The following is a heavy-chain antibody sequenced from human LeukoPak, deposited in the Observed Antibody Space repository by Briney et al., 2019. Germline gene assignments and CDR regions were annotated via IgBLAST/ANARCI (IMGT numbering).Heavy chain of an antibody. D-gene: IGHD2-15*01. CDR1: GGSTSSYY. J-gene: IGHJ3*02. Sequence: TSETLSLTCTVSGGSTSSYYWSWIRQPAGKGLEWIGRIYTSGSTNYNPSLKSRVTMSVDTSKNQFSLKLSSVTAADTAVYYCARGGYCSGGSCYSDAFDIWGQGTMVTVSS. CDR3: ARGGYCSGGSCYSDAFDI. CDR2: IYTSGST. V-gene: IGHV4-4*07.